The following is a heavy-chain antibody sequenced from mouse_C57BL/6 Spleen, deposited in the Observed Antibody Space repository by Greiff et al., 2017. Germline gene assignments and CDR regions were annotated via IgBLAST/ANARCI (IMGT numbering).Heavy chain of an antibody. CDR2: IYPGDGDT. CDR1: GYAFSSSW. J-gene: IGHJ2*01. Sequence: QVQLQQSGPELVKPGASVKISCKASGYAFSSSWMNWVKQRPGKGLEWIGRIYPGDGDTNYNGKFKGKATLTADKSSSTAYMQLSSLTSEDSAVYFCTRGDYYFDYWGQGTTLTVSS. CDR3: TRGDYYFDY. V-gene: IGHV1-82*01.